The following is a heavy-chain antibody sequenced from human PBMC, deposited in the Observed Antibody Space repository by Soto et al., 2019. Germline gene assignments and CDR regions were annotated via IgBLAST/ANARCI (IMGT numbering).Heavy chain of an antibody. CDR1: GFTFSSYG. V-gene: IGHV3-30*18. Sequence: VGSLRLSCAASGFTFSSYGMHWVRQAPGKGLEWVAVISYDGSNKYYADSVKGRFTISRDNSKNTLYLQMNSLRAEDTAVYYCAKDGRIAVAGSFDYWGQGTLVTVSS. CDR3: AKDGRIAVAGSFDY. J-gene: IGHJ4*02. CDR2: ISYDGSNK. D-gene: IGHD6-19*01.